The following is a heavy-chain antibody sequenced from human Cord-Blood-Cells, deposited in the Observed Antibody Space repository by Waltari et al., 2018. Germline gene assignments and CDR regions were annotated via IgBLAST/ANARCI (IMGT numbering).Heavy chain of an antibody. CDR1: GGAFIGYY. Sequence: QVQLQQWGARLLKPPETLSLTCAVLGGAFIGYYWSCIRQPPGKGLEWIGEINHSGSTNYNPSLKSRVTISVDTSKNQFSLKLSSVTAADTAVYYCARRDGYQLLYYFDYWGQGTLVTVSS. J-gene: IGHJ4*02. CDR3: ARRDGYQLLYYFDY. CDR2: INHSGST. V-gene: IGHV4-34*01. D-gene: IGHD2-2*01.